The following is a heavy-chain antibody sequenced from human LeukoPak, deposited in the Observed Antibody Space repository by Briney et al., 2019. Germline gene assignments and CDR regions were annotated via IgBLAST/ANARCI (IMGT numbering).Heavy chain of an antibody. Sequence: SAKVSCKASGGTVTDYGISWVRQAPRQGLEWMGGIVPQFGTSHYAQKFQGRLTITADEATNTLYMELSSLRLEDTGVYYCARDDCTDGSCYTDYWGQGTLVTVSS. CDR2: IVPQFGTS. J-gene: IGHJ4*02. D-gene: IGHD3-22*01. V-gene: IGHV1-69*01. CDR1: GGTVTDYG. CDR3: ARDDCTDGSCYTDY.